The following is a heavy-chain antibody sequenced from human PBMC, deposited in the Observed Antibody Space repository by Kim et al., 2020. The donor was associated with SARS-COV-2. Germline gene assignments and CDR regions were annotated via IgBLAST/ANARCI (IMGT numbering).Heavy chain of an antibody. CDR2: IWYDGSNK. Sequence: GGSLRLSCAASGFTFSSYAMHWVRQAPGKGLEWVAVIWYDGSNKYYADSVKGRFTISRDNSKNTLYLQMNSLRAEDTAVYYCAKEDAQKWRTYYYGMDVWGQGTTVTVSS. CDR3: AKEDAQKWRTYYYGMDV. D-gene: IGHD2-8*01. V-gene: IGHV3-33*06. CDR1: GFTFSSYA. J-gene: IGHJ6*02.